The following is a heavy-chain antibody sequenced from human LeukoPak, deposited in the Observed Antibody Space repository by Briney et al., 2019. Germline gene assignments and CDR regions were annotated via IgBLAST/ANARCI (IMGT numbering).Heavy chain of an antibody. CDR2: IYSGGST. D-gene: IGHD6-6*01. V-gene: IGHV3-66*02. CDR1: GFTASSNY. Sequence: GGSLRLSCAASGFTASSNYMSWVRQAPGKGLEWVSVIYSGGSTYYADSVKGRFTIFRDNSKNTLYLQMNSLRAEDTAVYYCATSSSSLVFDYWGQGTLVTVSS. J-gene: IGHJ4*02. CDR3: ATSSSSLVFDY.